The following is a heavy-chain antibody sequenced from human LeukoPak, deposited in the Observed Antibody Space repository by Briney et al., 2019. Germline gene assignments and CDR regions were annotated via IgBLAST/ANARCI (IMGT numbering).Heavy chain of an antibody. CDR2: ISSSAGST. V-gene: IGHV3-23*01. CDR3: AKGSGRGYSYGLEY. J-gene: IGHJ4*02. D-gene: IGHD5-18*01. CDR1: GFTFSSYG. Sequence: PGGSLRLSCVASGFTFSSYGMTWVRQAPGKGPEWVSVISSSAGSTYYADSVKGRFTISRDNSKNTLYLQMNSLRAEDTAVYYCAKGSGRGYSYGLEYWGQGILVTVSS.